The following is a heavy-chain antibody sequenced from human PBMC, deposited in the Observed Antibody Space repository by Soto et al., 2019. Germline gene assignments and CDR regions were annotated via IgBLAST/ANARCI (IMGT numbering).Heavy chain of an antibody. V-gene: IGHV4-34*01. CDR2: INHSGST. CDR1: GGSFSGYY. J-gene: IGHJ5*02. Sequence: PSATLSLTCAVYGGSFSGYYRSWIRQPPGKGLEWIGEINHSGSTNYNPSLKSRVTISVDTSKNQFSLKLSSVTAADTAVYYCARAYSSGWYGWYDPWGQGTLVNVSS. D-gene: IGHD6-19*01. CDR3: ARAYSSGWYGWYDP.